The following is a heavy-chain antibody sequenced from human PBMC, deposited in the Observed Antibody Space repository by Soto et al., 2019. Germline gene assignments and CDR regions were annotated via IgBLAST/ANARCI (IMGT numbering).Heavy chain of an antibody. V-gene: IGHV1-18*01. J-gene: IGHJ4*02. CDR3: ARLGYYYGSGSYRPYFDY. CDR1: GYTFTSYH. D-gene: IGHD3-10*01. Sequence: QVQLVQSGAEVKKPGSSVKVSCKASGYTFTSYHITWVRQAPGQGLEWMGWISAYNANTNYAQKVQGRVTMTTDTSTSTAYLELRSLRSADTAVYYCARLGYYYGSGSYRPYFDYWGQGTLVTVSS. CDR2: ISAYNANT.